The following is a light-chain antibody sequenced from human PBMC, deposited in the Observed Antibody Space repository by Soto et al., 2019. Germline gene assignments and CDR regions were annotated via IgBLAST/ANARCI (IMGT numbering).Light chain of an antibody. CDR3: QQRSNWPPGFT. J-gene: IGKJ3*01. V-gene: IGKV3-11*01. Sequence: EIVFTQSPATLSLSPGERATLSCRASQSVSSYLAWYQQKPGQAPRLLIYDASNRATGIPARFSGSGSGTDFTLTISSLEPEDFAVYYCQQRSNWPPGFTLGPGTKVDIK. CDR2: DAS. CDR1: QSVSSY.